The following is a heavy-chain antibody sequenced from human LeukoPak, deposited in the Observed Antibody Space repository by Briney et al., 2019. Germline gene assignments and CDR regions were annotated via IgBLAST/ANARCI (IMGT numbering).Heavy chain of an antibody. D-gene: IGHD6-19*01. CDR1: GFTFSDYG. Sequence: PGGSLRLSCAASGFTFSDYGMHWVRQAPGKGLEWVAFIRYDQSNNYYADSVRGRFTVSRDNSKNTLYLQMNSLKDEDTAVYYCAKGPLIEVAGTTWDYWGQGTLVTVSS. J-gene: IGHJ4*02. CDR2: IRYDQSNN. CDR3: AKGPLIEVAGTTWDY. V-gene: IGHV3-30*02.